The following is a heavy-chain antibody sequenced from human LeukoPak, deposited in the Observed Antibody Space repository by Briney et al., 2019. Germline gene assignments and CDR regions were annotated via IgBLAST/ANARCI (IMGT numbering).Heavy chain of an antibody. CDR3: AREGGVLPVDY. CDR1: CGSISSGGYY. V-gene: IGHV4-31*03. J-gene: IGHJ4*02. Sequence: SETLSLTCTVSCGSISSGGYYWSWIREHPGKGLEWIGYIYYSGNTYYNPSLRSRVTISVDTSKHQFSLKRSSVTAADTAVYYCAREGGVLPVDYSGEGALVTASS. CDR2: IYYSGNT. D-gene: IGHD4/OR15-4a*01.